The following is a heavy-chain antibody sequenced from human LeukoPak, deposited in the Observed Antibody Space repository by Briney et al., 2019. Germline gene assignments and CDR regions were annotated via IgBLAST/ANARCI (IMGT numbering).Heavy chain of an antibody. Sequence: GESLKISCKGSENDFATFWFGWVHQMPGKGLEWVGVVYPGDSRGRYNPSFQGQVTLSVDRSTSTAYLQWTSLKASDTAMYFCARRKFSDNWIDPWGQGTLVTVSS. CDR1: ENDFATFW. J-gene: IGHJ5*02. CDR2: VYPGDSRG. V-gene: IGHV5-51*07. CDR3: ARRKFSDNWIDP. D-gene: IGHD1-14*01.